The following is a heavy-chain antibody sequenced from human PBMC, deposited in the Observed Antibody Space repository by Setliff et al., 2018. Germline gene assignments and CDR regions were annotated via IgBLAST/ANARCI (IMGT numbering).Heavy chain of an antibody. D-gene: IGHD1-26*01. Sequence: ASVKVSCKASGYTFSNYGLSWVRQAPGQGPEWMGWINTRNGNTESSHKFQGRVTITRDTSASTVYMELNSLTSEDTAIYYCARDRRANGIWFDPWGQGALVTVSS. V-gene: IGHV1-3*04. CDR3: ARDRRANGIWFDP. CDR1: GYTFSNYG. CDR2: INTRNGNT. J-gene: IGHJ5*02.